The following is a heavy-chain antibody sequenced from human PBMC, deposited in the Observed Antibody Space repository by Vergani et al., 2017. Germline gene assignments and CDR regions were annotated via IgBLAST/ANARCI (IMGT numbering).Heavy chain of an antibody. Sequence: QVQLQESGPGLVKPSETLSLTCTVSGGSISSYYWSWIRQPPGKGLEWIGYIYYSGSTNYNPSLKSRVTISVDTSKNQFSLKLSSVTAADTAVYYCARTVYDFWSGYTTVTYYYYMDVWGKGP. CDR3: ARTVYDFWSGYTTVTYYYYMDV. CDR1: GGSISSYY. D-gene: IGHD3-3*01. J-gene: IGHJ6*03. CDR2: IYYSGST. V-gene: IGHV4-59*01.